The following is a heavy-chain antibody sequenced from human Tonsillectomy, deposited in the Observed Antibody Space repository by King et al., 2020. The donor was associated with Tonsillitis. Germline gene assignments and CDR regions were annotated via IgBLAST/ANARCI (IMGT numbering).Heavy chain of an antibody. CDR1: GFTFDDYA. Sequence: QLVQSGGGLVQPGRSLRLSCAASGFTFDDYAMHWVRQAPGKGLEWVSGITWNSGSTGYADSVKGRFIISRDNAKNSLYLQMNSLRAEDTALYYCAKDIQPVAGYFDYWGQGTLVTVSS. CDR3: AKDIQPVAGYFDY. CDR2: ITWNSGST. J-gene: IGHJ4*02. D-gene: IGHD6-19*01. V-gene: IGHV3-9*01.